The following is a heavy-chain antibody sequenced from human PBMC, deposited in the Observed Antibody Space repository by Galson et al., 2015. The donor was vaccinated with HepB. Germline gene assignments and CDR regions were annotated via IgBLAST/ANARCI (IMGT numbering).Heavy chain of an antibody. Sequence: SETLSLTCAVSGGSITNNDYYWVWIRQSPGKGLEWIGSIYYDGSTQYNPSLERRVTIFEDTSKNQFSLKLTSVTAADTAVYYCARQFYDILTGYSDALDIWGPGTMVIVSS. D-gene: IGHD3-9*01. V-gene: IGHV4-39*07. CDR1: GGSITNNDYY. CDR2: IYYDGST. CDR3: ARQFYDILTGYSDALDI. J-gene: IGHJ3*02.